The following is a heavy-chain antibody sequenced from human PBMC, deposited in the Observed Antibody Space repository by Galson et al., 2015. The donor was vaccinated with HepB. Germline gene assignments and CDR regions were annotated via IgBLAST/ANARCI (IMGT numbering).Heavy chain of an antibody. J-gene: IGHJ6*02. CDR3: ARDTRTAIFGVVILEGSYGMDV. CDR1: GYTFTSYG. Sequence: SVKVSCKASGYTFTSYGISWVRQAPGQGLEWMGWISAYNGNTNYAQKLQGRVTMTTGTSTSTAYMELRSLRSDDTAVYYCARDTRTAIFGVVILEGSYGMDVWGQGTTVTVSS. V-gene: IGHV1-18*01. D-gene: IGHD3-3*01. CDR2: ISAYNGNT.